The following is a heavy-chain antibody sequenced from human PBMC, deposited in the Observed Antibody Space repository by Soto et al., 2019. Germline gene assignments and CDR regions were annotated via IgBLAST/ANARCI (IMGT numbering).Heavy chain of an antibody. CDR2: ISYDGSNE. Sequence: PGGSLRLSCAASGFIFSSYAMHWVRQAPGKGLEWMAVISYDGSNEYYADSVKGRLTISRDNSKNTLYLQINSLRAEDTAMYYCARGVAAATPPDYWGQGTLVTVSS. V-gene: IGHV3-30-3*01. J-gene: IGHJ4*02. CDR3: ARGVAAATPPDY. D-gene: IGHD2-15*01. CDR1: GFIFSSYA.